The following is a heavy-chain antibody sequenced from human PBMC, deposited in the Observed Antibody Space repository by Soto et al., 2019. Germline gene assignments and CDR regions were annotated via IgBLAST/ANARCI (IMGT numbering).Heavy chain of an antibody. V-gene: IGHV3-33*01. CDR3: ARDEGGQLDY. D-gene: IGHD3-16*01. J-gene: IGHJ4*02. CDR2: IWYDGSNK. CDR1: GFTFSSYG. Sequence: QVQLVESGGGVVQPGRSLRLSCAASGFTFSSYGMYWVRQAPGKGLEWVAVIWYDGSNKYYADSVKGRFTISRDNSKNTLYLQMNSLRAEDTAVYYCARDEGGQLDYWGQGTLVTVSS.